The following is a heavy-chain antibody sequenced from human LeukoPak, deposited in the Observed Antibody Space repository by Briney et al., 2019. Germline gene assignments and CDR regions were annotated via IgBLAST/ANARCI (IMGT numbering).Heavy chain of an antibody. V-gene: IGHV1-69*13. CDR2: IIPICGTA. CDR1: GGTFSSYA. CDR3: ARHCSSTSCYGIRYFQH. D-gene: IGHD2-2*01. Sequence: ASVQVSCKASGGTFSSYAISWVRQAPGQGPEWMGGIIPICGTANYAQKFQGRVTITADESTSTASMELSSLRSEDTAVYYCARHCSSTSCYGIRYFQHWGQGTLVTVSS. J-gene: IGHJ1*01.